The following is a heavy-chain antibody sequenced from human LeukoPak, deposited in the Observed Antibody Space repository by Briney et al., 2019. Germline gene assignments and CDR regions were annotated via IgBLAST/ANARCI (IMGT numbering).Heavy chain of an antibody. D-gene: IGHD6-13*01. CDR1: GLTFSSYA. Sequence: GGSLRLSCAASGLTFSSYAMSWVRQAPGKGLEWVSAMSGSGGSTYYADSVKGRFTISRDNSKNTLYLQMNSLRAEDTAVYYCAKDGYLSSWFPSIDYWGQGTLVTVSS. CDR3: AKDGYLSSWFPSIDY. CDR2: MSGSGGST. V-gene: IGHV3-23*01. J-gene: IGHJ4*02.